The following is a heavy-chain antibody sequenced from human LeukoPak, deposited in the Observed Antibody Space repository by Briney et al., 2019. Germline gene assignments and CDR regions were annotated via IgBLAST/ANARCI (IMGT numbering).Heavy chain of an antibody. CDR3: ARDSSSSFIYYYGMDV. Sequence: EASVKVSCKAYGYSFIGQYMHWMRQAPGQGLEWMGWINPKNGDTNYAQKFQGRVTITADKSTSTAYMELSSLRSEDTAVYYCARDSSSSFIYYYGMDVWGQGTTVTVSS. CDR1: GYSFIGQY. D-gene: IGHD6-6*01. CDR2: INPKNGDT. J-gene: IGHJ6*02. V-gene: IGHV1-2*02.